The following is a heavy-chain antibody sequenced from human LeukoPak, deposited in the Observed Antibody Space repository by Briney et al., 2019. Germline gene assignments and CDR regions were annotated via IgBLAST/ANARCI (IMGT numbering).Heavy chain of an antibody. CDR1: GYTFTTSD. J-gene: IGHJ4*02. D-gene: IGHD6-13*01. Sequence: ASVKVSCTASGYTFTTSDINWVRQATGQGLEWMGWMNPSSGKTGSAQKFQGRLTMTKNTSTSTAYMEVTGLKFEDTAIYYCARGRPGPAGAGTYDFWGQGTLITVSS. CDR2: MNPSSGKT. V-gene: IGHV1-8*01. CDR3: ARGRPGPAGAGTYDF.